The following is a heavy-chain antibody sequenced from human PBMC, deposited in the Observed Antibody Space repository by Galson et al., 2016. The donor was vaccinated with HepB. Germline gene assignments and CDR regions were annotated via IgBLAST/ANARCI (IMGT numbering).Heavy chain of an antibody. J-gene: IGHJ3*01. D-gene: IGHD5-12*01. CDR3: ARVNAMIQDIGTLDL. CDR2: IRKRANSYTT. Sequence: SLRLSCAASGFSFSDHYMDWVRQAPGKGLEWVGRIRKRANSYTTEYGASVKGRFSVSRDDSKNALYLQMNSLKSEDTAVYHCARVNAMIQDIGTLDLWGHGTLVTVSS. V-gene: IGHV3-72*01. CDR1: GFSFSDHY.